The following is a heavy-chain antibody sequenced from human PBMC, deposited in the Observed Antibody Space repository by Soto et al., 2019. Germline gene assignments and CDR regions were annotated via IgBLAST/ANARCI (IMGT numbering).Heavy chain of an antibody. CDR2: IYATGTT. CDR3: VRDGTKTLREWFDP. Sequence: SETLSLTCTVSGASTSGFYWSWIRKSAGKGLEWIGRIYATGTTDYNHSLKSRVMMSVDTSKKQFSLKLRSVTDADTAVYYCVRDGTKTLREWFDPWGQG. V-gene: IGHV4-4*07. J-gene: IGHJ5*02. D-gene: IGHD1-1*01. CDR1: GASTSGFY.